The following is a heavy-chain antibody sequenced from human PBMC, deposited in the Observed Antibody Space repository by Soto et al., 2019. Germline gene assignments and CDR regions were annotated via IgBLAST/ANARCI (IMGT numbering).Heavy chain of an antibody. CDR3: KRASTRWSHYFQYYRMDG. J-gene: IGHJ6*02. CDR2: IWYDGSST. CDR1: EFSFSXYG. Sequence: GGSLRLSCAASEFSFSXYGMHWVRQAPGKGLEWVGGIWYDGSSTYYADSVKGRFTISRGNSKNTLYLEMNSLRAEDTAVYYCKRASTRWSHYFQYYRMDGWGQGTPATVSS. D-gene: IGHD6-13*01. V-gene: IGHV3-33*01.